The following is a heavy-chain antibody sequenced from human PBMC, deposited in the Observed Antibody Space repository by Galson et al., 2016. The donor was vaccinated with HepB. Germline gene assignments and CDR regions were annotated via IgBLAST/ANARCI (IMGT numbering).Heavy chain of an antibody. CDR3: AKYPEGDYRHFED. CDR2: IRGRGFGT. D-gene: IGHD3-16*01. V-gene: IGHV3-23*01. CDR1: GFRFTSYV. Sequence: SLRLSCAASGFRFTSYVMSWVRQPPGKGLEWLSSIRGRGFGTFEADSVEGRFTISRDNSRNTVYLHLNRVTAEDAGLYFCAKYPEGDYRHFEDWGQGTLVTVSS. J-gene: IGHJ4*02.